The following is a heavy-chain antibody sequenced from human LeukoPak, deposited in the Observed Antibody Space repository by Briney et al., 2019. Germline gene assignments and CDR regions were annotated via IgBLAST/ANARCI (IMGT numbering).Heavy chain of an antibody. CDR3: TRVIVAVPGYFDYFDF. J-gene: IGHJ4*02. Sequence: GGSLRLSCAASVFSFSNHYTRWIRQAPGKGLGRVANINEDGSNKWHLGSVKGRFTVSRDNARNALYLQMNSLRVEDTAVYYCTRVIVAVPGYFDYFDFWGQGALVTVSS. CDR2: INEDGSNK. V-gene: IGHV3-7*01. CDR1: VFSFSNHY. D-gene: IGHD6-19*01.